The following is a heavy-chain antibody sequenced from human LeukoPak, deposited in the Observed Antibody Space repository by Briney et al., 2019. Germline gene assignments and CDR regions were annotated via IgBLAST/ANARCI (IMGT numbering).Heavy chain of an antibody. J-gene: IGHJ6*02. Sequence: GGSLRLSCAASGFTVSSNYMSWVRQAPGKGLEWVSIIYGSGDTCYADSVKGRFTISRDNSKNTLYLQMNSLRAEDTAVYYCARVRGYYDFWSGYYPPEYYYYYGMDVWGQGTTVTVSS. CDR3: ARVRGYYDFWSGYYPPEYYYYYGMDV. CDR2: IYGSGDT. D-gene: IGHD3-3*01. CDR1: GFTVSSNY. V-gene: IGHV3-66*01.